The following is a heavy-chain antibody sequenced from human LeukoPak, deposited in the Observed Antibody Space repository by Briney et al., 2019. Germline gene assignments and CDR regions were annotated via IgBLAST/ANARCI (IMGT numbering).Heavy chain of an antibody. V-gene: IGHV3-33*08. CDR1: GFTFSDYG. Sequence: GGSLRLSCAASGFTFSDYGIHWVRQAPGKGLEWVAVIWYDGSNKYYADSVKGRFTISRDNSKNTLYLQMNSLRAEDTAVYYCARERYGDYLAGWYFDLWGRGTLVTVSS. J-gene: IGHJ2*01. CDR3: ARERYGDYLAGWYFDL. D-gene: IGHD4-17*01. CDR2: IWYDGSNK.